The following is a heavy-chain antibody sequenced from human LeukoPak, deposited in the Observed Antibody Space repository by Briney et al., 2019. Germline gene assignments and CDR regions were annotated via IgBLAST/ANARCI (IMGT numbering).Heavy chain of an antibody. CDR1: GFTFSSYW. V-gene: IGHV3-7*03. CDR2: INHNGNAN. CDR3: ARGGGLDV. D-gene: IGHD3-16*01. J-gene: IGHJ6*02. Sequence: GGSLRLSCAASGFTFSSYWMNWARQAPGKGLEWVASINHNGNANYYVDSVKGRFTISRDNAKNSLYLQMSNLRAEDTAVYFCARGGGLDVWGQGATVTVSS.